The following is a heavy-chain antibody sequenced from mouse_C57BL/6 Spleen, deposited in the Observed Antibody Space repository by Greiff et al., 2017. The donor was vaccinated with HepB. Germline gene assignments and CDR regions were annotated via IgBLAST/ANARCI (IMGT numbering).Heavy chain of an antibody. CDR1: GFTFSDYY. CDR3: ARQGYDGYSAWFAY. D-gene: IGHD2-3*01. V-gene: IGHV5-12*01. CDR2: ISNGGGST. J-gene: IGHJ3*01. Sequence: EVKLVESGGGLVQPGGSLKLSCAASGFTFSDYYMYWVRQTPEKRLEWVAYISNGGGSTYYPDTVKGRFTISRDNAKNTLYLQMSRLKSEDTAMYYCARQGYDGYSAWFAYWGQGTLVTVSA.